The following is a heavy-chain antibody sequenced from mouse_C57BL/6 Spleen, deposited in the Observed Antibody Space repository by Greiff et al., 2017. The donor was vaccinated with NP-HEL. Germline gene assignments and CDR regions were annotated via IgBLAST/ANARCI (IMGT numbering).Heavy chain of an antibody. V-gene: IGHV5-12*01. CDR1: GFTFSDYY. J-gene: IGHJ1*03. D-gene: IGHD1-1*01. Sequence: EVNVVESGGGLVQPGGSLKLSCAASGFTFSDYYMYWVRQTPEKRLEWVAYISNGGGSTYYPDTVKGRFTISRDNAKNTLYLQMSRLKSEDTAMYYCARHDNYGSSYEEYFDVWGTGTTVTVSS. CDR2: ISNGGGST. CDR3: ARHDNYGSSYEEYFDV.